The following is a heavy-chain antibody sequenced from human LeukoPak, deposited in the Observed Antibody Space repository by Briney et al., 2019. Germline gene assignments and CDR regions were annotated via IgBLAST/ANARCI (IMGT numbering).Heavy chain of an antibody. CDR3: ARVYSSSGYNWFDP. V-gene: IGHV4-34*01. J-gene: IGHJ5*02. CDR2: INHNGST. D-gene: IGHD6-6*01. Sequence: SETLSLTCAVYGGSFSGYYWSWIRQPPGKGLEWIGEINHNGSTNYNPSLKSRVTMSVDTSKNQFSLKLSSVTAADTAVYYCARVYSSSGYNWFDPWGQGTQVTVSS. CDR1: GGSFSGYY.